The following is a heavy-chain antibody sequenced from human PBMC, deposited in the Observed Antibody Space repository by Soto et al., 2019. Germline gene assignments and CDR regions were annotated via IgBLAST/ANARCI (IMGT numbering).Heavy chain of an antibody. J-gene: IGHJ3*02. V-gene: IGHV4-4*02. CDR1: GVSISSYY. Sequence: SVTMSLTCPVSGVSISSYYLSWISTTPGKGLEWIGEIYHSGSTNYNPSLKSRVTISVDKSKNQFSLKLSSVTAADTAVYYCARYNSGSYYEAFDIWGQGTMVTVSS. D-gene: IGHD1-26*01. CDR2: IYHSGST. CDR3: ARYNSGSYYEAFDI.